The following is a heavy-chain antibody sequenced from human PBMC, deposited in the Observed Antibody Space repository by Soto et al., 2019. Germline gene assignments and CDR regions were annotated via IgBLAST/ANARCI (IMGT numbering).Heavy chain of an antibody. CDR1: GGSISSGDYY. Sequence: QVQLQESGPGLVKPSQTLSLTCTVSGGSISSGDYYWSWFRQPPGKGLEWIGYIYYSGSTYYNPSLKSRVTISVDTSKNQFSLKLSSVTAADTAVYYCARDALGCGGDCPDNWFDPWGQGTLVTVSS. CDR2: IYYSGST. J-gene: IGHJ5*02. V-gene: IGHV4-30-4*01. D-gene: IGHD2-21*02. CDR3: ARDALGCGGDCPDNWFDP.